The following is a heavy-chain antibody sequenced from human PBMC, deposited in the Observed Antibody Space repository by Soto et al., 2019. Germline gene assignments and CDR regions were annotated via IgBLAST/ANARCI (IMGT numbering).Heavy chain of an antibody. D-gene: IGHD3-22*01. CDR2: ISAYNGNT. Sequence: QVQLVQSGAEVKKPGASVKVSCKASGYTFTSYGISCVRPAPGQGLEWMGWISAYNGNTNYAQKVQGRVTMTTATYTRTAYMEVRSRRSDDTAVYYCARQNYDSSGYYYGWYFDRWFRGTLVTVSS. CDR3: ARQNYDSSGYYYGWYFDR. J-gene: IGHJ2*01. CDR1: GYTFTSYG. V-gene: IGHV1-18*04.